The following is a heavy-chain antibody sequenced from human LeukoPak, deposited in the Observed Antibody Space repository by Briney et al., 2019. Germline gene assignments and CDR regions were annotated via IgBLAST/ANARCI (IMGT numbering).Heavy chain of an antibody. V-gene: IGHV1-2*02. CDR1: GYTFTGYY. J-gene: IGHJ4*02. D-gene: IGHD3-22*01. CDR2: INPNSGGT. Sequence: ASVKVSCKASGYTFTGYYMHWVRQAPGQGLEWMGWINPNSGGTNYAQKFQGRVTMTRDTSISTAYMELSRLRSDDTAVYYCARERGTYYDSSGYSFDYWGQGTLVTVSS. CDR3: ARERGTYYDSSGYSFDY.